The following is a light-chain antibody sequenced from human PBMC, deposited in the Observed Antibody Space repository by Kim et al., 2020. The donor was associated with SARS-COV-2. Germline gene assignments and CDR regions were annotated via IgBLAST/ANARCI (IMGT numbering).Light chain of an antibody. CDR2: NNN. CDR1: NSNTGSNT. CDR3: ASWDDTLSGWV. Sequence: GQGVDISCSGSNSNTGSNTGNVDQEDPGTAPKVLIYNNNQRPSGVPDRISASKSGASASLAISGLQAEDEADYYCASWDDTLSGWVFGGGTQLTVL. V-gene: IGLV1-44*01. J-gene: IGLJ3*02.